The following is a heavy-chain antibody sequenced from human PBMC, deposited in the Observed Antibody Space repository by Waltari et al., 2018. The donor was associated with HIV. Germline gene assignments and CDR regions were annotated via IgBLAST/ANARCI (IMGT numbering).Heavy chain of an antibody. CDR1: GASISSSSYY. D-gene: IGHD3-16*01. CDR3: ARHGRMGGGTHRRYFDY. J-gene: IGHJ4*02. Sequence: QLQLQESGPGLVKPSETLSLPCSVSGASISSSSYYWGWVRQPPGKGLEWIGSIFYTGSTYYNPSLKSRVTISGDTSRNRFSLKRSSVTAADTAVYYCARHGRMGGGTHRRYFDYWGQGTLVTVSS. V-gene: IGHV4-39*01. CDR2: IFYTGST.